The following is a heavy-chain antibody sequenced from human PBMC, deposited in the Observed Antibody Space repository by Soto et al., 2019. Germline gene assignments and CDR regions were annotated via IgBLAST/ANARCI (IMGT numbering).Heavy chain of an antibody. V-gene: IGHV3-73*01. CDR3: TRQMSDYYDSSGYYYGWYFDL. CDR1: GFTFSGSA. Sequence: GGSLRLSCAASGFTFSGSAMHWVRQASGKGLEWVGRIRSKANSYATAYAASVKGRFTISRDDSRNTAYLQMNSLKTEDTAVYYCTRQMSDYYDSSGYYYGWYFDLWGRGTLVTVSS. D-gene: IGHD3-22*01. J-gene: IGHJ2*01. CDR2: IRSKANSYAT.